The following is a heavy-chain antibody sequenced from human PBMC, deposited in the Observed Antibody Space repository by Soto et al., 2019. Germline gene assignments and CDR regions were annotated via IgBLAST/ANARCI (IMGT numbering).Heavy chain of an antibody. D-gene: IGHD2-21*02. CDR3: ARHPSDFWFDP. CDR2: FYYSGST. Sequence: SETLSLTCSVSGGSISSSSYFWGWIRQPPGKGLERIGSFYYSGSTYYNPSLKSRVTVSVDTSKNQFSLKLSSVTAADTAVYYCARHPSDFWFDPWGQGTLVTVSS. J-gene: IGHJ5*02. CDR1: GGSISSSSYF. V-gene: IGHV4-39*01.